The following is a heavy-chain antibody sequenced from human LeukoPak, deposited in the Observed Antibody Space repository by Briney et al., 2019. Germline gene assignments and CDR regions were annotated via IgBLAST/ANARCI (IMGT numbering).Heavy chain of an antibody. Sequence: PGGSLRLSCAASGFTFSSYAMSWVRQAPGKGLEWVSAISGSGGSTYYADSVKGRFTISRDNSKNTLYLQMNSLRAEDMAVYYCAKSGSSSWYPYYFDYWGQGTLVTVSS. D-gene: IGHD6-13*01. J-gene: IGHJ4*02. CDR3: AKSGSSSWYPYYFDY. CDR2: ISGSGGST. V-gene: IGHV3-23*01. CDR1: GFTFSSYA.